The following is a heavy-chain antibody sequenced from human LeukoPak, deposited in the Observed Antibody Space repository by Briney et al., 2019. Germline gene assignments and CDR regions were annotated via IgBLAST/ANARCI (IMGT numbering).Heavy chain of an antibody. Sequence: VASVKVSCKASGYTFTGYYMHWVRQAPGQGLEWMGWINPNSGGTNYAQKFQGRVTMTRDTSISTAYMELSRLRSDDTAVYYCTRPLRFLEWLPATTDAFDIWGQGTMVTVSS. CDR2: INPNSGGT. J-gene: IGHJ3*02. CDR1: GYTFTGYY. D-gene: IGHD3-3*01. V-gene: IGHV1-2*02. CDR3: TRPLRFLEWLPATTDAFDI.